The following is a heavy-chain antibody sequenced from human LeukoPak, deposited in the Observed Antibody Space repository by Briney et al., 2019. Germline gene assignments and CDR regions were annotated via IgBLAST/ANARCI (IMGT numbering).Heavy chain of an antibody. V-gene: IGHV3-23*01. CDR3: GKNPPPRGPFHLDP. CDR1: GFSFNSYS. J-gene: IGHJ5*02. Sequence: GGSLRLSCAASGFSFNSYSMSWARQAPGKGLEWVSSISASGGRLDYADSVRGRFTISRDNPKNTLYLQMGSLTAEDTSVYYCGKNPPPRGPFHLDPRGQGTLVTVSS. D-gene: IGHD2/OR15-2a*01. CDR2: ISASGGRL.